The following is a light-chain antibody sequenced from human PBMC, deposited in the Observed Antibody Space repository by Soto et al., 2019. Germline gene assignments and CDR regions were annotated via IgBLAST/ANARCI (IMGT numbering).Light chain of an antibody. CDR3: QKYETDPWT. Sequence: DLQITQSPLSLSASVRDRDNITCLATQDISNYLAWYQQKPGKVPKLLIYAASTLQSGVPSRFSGSGTGTEFTLTISGLQPDDFATYYCQKYETDPWTFGQGTKVDIK. J-gene: IGKJ1*01. V-gene: IGKV1-27*01. CDR2: AAS. CDR1: QDISNY.